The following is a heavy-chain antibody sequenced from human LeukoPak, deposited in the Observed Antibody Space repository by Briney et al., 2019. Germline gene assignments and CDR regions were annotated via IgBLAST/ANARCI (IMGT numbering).Heavy chain of an antibody. CDR3: AGDYYGSGSYYKARNRFDY. CDR2: IYYSGST. D-gene: IGHD3-10*01. J-gene: IGHJ4*02. CDR1: GGSISSSSYY. Sequence: PSETLSLTCTVSGGSISSSSYYWGWIRQPPGKGLEWIGNIYYSGSTYYNPSLKSRVTISLDTSKNQFSLKLSSVTAADTAVYYCAGDYYGSGSYYKARNRFDYWGQGTLVTVSS. V-gene: IGHV4-39*01.